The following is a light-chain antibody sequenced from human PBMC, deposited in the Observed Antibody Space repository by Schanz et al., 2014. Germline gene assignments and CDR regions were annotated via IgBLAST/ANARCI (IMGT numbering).Light chain of an antibody. CDR2: GAS. CDR3: QQYNNWPLMYT. J-gene: IGKJ2*01. V-gene: IGKV3-20*01. CDR1: QGVSSSY. Sequence: EIVLTQSPGTLSLSPGERGTLSCRASQGVSSSYLAWYQQKPGQAPRLLIYGASSRATGIPDRFSGSGSGTEFTLTISSLQSEDFAVYYCQQYNNWPLMYTFGQGTKLEIK.